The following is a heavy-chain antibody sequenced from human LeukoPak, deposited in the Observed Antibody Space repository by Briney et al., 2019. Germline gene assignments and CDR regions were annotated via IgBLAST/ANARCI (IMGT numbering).Heavy chain of an antibody. D-gene: IGHD3-3*01. V-gene: IGHV3-48*03. Sequence: QPGGSLRLSRAASGFTFSSYEMNWVRQAPGKGLEWVSYISSSGSTIYYADSVKGRFTISRDNAKNSLYLQMNSLRAEDTAVYYCARGTTTYYDFWSGPMDVWGQGTTVTVSS. CDR3: ARGTTTYYDFWSGPMDV. CDR1: GFTFSSYE. J-gene: IGHJ6*02. CDR2: ISSSGSTI.